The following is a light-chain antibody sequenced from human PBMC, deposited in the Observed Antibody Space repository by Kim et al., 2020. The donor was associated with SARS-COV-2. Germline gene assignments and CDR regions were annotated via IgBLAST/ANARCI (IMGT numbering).Light chain of an antibody. CDR2: KDT. V-gene: IGLV3-27*01. CDR3: YSYSAAGEPL. Sequence: SYELTQPSSVSVSPGQTARITCSGDVLAKKYARWFQQKPGQAPVLVIYKDTGRPSGIPERFSGSSSGTTVTLTISGAQVGDEGDYYCYSYSAAGEPLLGGGTQLTVL. CDR1: VLAKKY. J-gene: IGLJ2*01.